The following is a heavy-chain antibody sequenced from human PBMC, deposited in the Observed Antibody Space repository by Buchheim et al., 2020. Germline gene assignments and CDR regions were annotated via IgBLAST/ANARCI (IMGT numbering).Heavy chain of an antibody. CDR2: IWYDGSNK. CDR3: ARALSIAAPTLDY. D-gene: IGHD6-6*01. V-gene: IGHV3-33*01. CDR1: GFTFSSYG. J-gene: IGHJ4*02. Sequence: QVQLVESGGGVVQPGRSLRLSCAASGFTFSSYGMHWVRQAPGKGLEWVAVIWYDGSNKYYADSVKGRFTISRDNSKNTRYLQMNSLRAEDTAVYYCARALSIAAPTLDYWGQGTL.